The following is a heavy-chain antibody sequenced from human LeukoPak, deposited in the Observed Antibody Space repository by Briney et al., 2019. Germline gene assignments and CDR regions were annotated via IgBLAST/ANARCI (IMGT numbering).Heavy chain of an antibody. D-gene: IGHD4-11*01. V-gene: IGHV4-39*07. CDR3: AREWQYQFDY. CDR1: GGSTINTNYY. Sequence: SETLSLTCTVSGGSTINTNYYWAWIRQPPGEGLEWIGSVYHSGVTYYTPSLKSRVSISVDTSNNQFSLKVTSVTAADTAVYYCAREWQYQFDYWGQGSLVTVSS. J-gene: IGHJ4*02. CDR2: VYHSGVT.